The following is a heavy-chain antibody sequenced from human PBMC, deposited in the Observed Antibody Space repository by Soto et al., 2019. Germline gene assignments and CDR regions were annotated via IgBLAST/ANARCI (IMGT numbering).Heavy chain of an antibody. CDR3: ARGNPSSGWADY. Sequence: SETLSLTCTVSGGSISSYYWSWIRQPPGKGLEWTGYIYYSGSTNYNPSLKSRVTISVDTSKNQFSLKLSSVTAADTAVYYCARGNPSSGWADYWGQGTLVTVSS. CDR2: IYYSGST. J-gene: IGHJ4*02. CDR1: GGSISSYY. V-gene: IGHV4-59*01. D-gene: IGHD6-19*01.